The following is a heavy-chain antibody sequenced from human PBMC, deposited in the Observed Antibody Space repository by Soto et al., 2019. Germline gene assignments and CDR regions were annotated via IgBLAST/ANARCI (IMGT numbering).Heavy chain of an antibody. V-gene: IGHV4-59*01. Sequence: PSEALSVTSTVSCGSRSSYYGSWIRQPPGKGVEWIVYIYYRVSTNYNPSLKIRFTISVYTSKNQFSLKLSSVTAADTAVYYCASASPLAGATVWGQGTLVTVSS. J-gene: IGHJ4*02. CDR3: ASASPLAGATV. CDR1: CGSRSSYY. D-gene: IGHD1-26*01. CDR2: IYYRVST.